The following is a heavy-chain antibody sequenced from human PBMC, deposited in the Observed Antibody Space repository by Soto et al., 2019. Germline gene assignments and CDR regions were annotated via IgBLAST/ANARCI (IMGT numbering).Heavy chain of an antibody. CDR3: AKGNRFLEWAFDY. J-gene: IGHJ4*02. D-gene: IGHD3-3*01. Sequence: EVQLLESGGGWVQPGGSLRLSCAASGFIFGSYAMSWVRQAPGKGLEWVSTISGSGGTTFYTDSVKGRFTIARDNSKNTVQLQMKSLGAEDTAVYYCAKGNRFLEWAFDYGGQGTLITVSS. CDR1: GFIFGSYA. V-gene: IGHV3-23*01. CDR2: ISGSGGTT.